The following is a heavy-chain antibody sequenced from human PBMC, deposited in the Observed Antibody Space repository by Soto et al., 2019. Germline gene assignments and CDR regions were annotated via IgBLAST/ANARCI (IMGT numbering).Heavy chain of an antibody. D-gene: IGHD1-26*01. CDR1: GFSLHTYA. CDR2: ISYDGSAK. CDR3: ARDWDRGGGSYFWSVDR. Sequence: QEQLVESGGGVVQPGRSLRLSCAGAGFSLHTYAMHWVRQAPGKGLEWVALISYDGSAKYYADSVKGRFTISRDNSKNTLDVQMNSLRLEDTAVYYCARDWDRGGGSYFWSVDRWRRGTLVNVSS. J-gene: IGHJ2*01. V-gene: IGHV3-30-3*01.